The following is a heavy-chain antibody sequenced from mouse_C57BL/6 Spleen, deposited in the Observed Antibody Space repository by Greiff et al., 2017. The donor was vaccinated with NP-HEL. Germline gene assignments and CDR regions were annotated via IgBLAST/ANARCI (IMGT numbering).Heavy chain of an antibody. CDR1: GYAFSSSW. D-gene: IGHD1-1*01. Sequence: VQLQQSGPELVKPGASVKISCKASGYAFSSSWMNWVKQRPGKGLEWIGRIYPGDGDTNYNGKFKGKATLTADKSSSTAYMQLSSLTSEDSAVYYCAATVVPDWYFDVWGTGTTVTVSS. V-gene: IGHV1-82*01. CDR2: IYPGDGDT. CDR3: AATVVPDWYFDV. J-gene: IGHJ1*03.